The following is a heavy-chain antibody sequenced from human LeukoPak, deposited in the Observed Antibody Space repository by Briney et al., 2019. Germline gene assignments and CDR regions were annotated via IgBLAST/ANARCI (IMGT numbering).Heavy chain of an antibody. D-gene: IGHD3/OR15-3a*01. J-gene: IGHJ4*02. CDR3: ARTGLYDY. Sequence: ASVKVSCKASGGTFRSYAMSWVRQAPGQGLEWMGGIIPIFGTTNYAQKLQGRVTMTTDTSTSTAYMELRSLRSDDTAVYYCARTGLYDYWGQGTLVTVSS. V-gene: IGHV1-69*05. CDR1: GGTFRSYA. CDR2: IIPIFGTT.